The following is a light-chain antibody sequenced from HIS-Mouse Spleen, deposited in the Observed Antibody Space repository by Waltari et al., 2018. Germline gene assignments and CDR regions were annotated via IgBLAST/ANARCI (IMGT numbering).Light chain of an antibody. Sequence: EIVLTPSPGTLSLSPGERATLSCMASQSVSSSYLAWYQQKPGQAPRLLIYGASSRATGIPDRVSGSGSGTDFTLTISRLEPEDFAVYYCQQYGSSPPWTFGQGTKVEIK. J-gene: IGKJ1*01. CDR2: GAS. CDR1: QSVSSSY. CDR3: QQYGSSPPWT. V-gene: IGKV3-20*01.